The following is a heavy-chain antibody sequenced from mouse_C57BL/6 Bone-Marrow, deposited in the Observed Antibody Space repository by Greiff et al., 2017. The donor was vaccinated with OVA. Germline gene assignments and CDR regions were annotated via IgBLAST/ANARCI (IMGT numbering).Heavy chain of an antibody. Sequence: EVQLQQSVAELVRPGASVKLSCTASGFNIKNTYMHWVKQRPEQGLEWIGRIDPANGNTKYAPKFQGKATITADTSSNTAYLQLSSLTSEDTAIYYCARGYYGSSYFLYAMDYWGQGTSVTVSS. CDR1: GFNIKNTY. J-gene: IGHJ4*01. CDR3: ARGYYGSSYFLYAMDY. CDR2: IDPANGNT. V-gene: IGHV14-3*01. D-gene: IGHD1-1*01.